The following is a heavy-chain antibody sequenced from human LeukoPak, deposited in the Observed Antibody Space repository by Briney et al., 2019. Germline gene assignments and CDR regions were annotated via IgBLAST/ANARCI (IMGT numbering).Heavy chain of an antibody. CDR2: INWNGGST. Sequence: GGSLRLSCAASGFTFDDYGMSWVRQAPGKGLEWVSGINWNGGSTGYADSVKGRFTISRDNARNSLYLQMNSLRAEDTAVYYCAREVACSGGSCYNYYGMDVWGQGTTVTVSS. J-gene: IGHJ6*02. V-gene: IGHV3-20*04. CDR3: AREVACSGGSCYNYYGMDV. CDR1: GFTFDDYG. D-gene: IGHD2-15*01.